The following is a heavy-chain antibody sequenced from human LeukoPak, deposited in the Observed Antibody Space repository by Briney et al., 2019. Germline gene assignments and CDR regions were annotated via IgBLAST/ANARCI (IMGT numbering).Heavy chain of an antibody. CDR2: INPSGGST. CDR3: ASAYYYDSSGYHPFDY. D-gene: IGHD3-22*01. J-gene: IGHJ4*02. CDR1: GYTFTSYY. Sequence: ASVKVSCKASGYTFTSYYMHWVRQAPGQGLEWMGIINPSGGSTSYAQKFQGRVTMTRDTSTSTVYMELCSLRSEDTAVYYCASAYYYDSSGYHPFDYWGQGTLVTVSS. V-gene: IGHV1-46*01.